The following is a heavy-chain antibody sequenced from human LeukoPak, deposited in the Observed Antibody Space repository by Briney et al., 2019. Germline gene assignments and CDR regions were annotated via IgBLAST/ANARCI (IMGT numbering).Heavy chain of an antibody. J-gene: IGHJ4*02. CDR1: GGSINGGNYY. Sequence: SETLSLTCTVSGGSINGGNYYWTWLRQPAGKGLECIGRISPSGSTNHNPSLTSRVTISVDKSKNQFSLNLNFVTAADTAVYYCARVSYQEGVDYWGQGTLVTVSS. CDR3: ARVSYQEGVDY. V-gene: IGHV4-61*02. CDR2: ISPSGST. D-gene: IGHD2-2*01.